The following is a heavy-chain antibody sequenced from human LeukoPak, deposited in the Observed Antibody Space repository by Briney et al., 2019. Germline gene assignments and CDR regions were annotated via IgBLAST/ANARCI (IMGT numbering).Heavy chain of an antibody. CDR2: IKQDGSEK. CDR3: ATSNYVAAALGYFDY. Sequence: GGSLRLSCAASGFTFSSYWMSWVRQAPGKGLEWVANIKQDGSEKYYVDSVKGRFTISRDNAKNSLYLQMNSLRAEDTAVYYCATSNYVAAALGYFDYWGQGTLVTVPS. D-gene: IGHD6-13*01. V-gene: IGHV3-7*01. J-gene: IGHJ4*02. CDR1: GFTFSSYW.